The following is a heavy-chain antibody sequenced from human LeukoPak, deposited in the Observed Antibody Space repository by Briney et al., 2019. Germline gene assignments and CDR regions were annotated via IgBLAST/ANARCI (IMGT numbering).Heavy chain of an antibody. J-gene: IGHJ4*02. CDR1: GFSFSSYG. D-gene: IGHD1-26*01. V-gene: IGHV3-30*03. Sequence: GWSLRLSCAASGFSFSSYGMHWVRQAPGKGLEWVTFISYDGNNKKYADSVAGRFTISRDNSKNTLYLQMNSVRPEDTALYYCVRKIGSPPSPGHFDYWGQGTLVTVSS. CDR2: ISYDGNNK. CDR3: VRKIGSPPSPGHFDY.